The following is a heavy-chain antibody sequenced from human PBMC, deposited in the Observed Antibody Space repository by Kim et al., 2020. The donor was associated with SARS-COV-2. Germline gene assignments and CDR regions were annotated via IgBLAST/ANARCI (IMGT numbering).Heavy chain of an antibody. CDR3: VRGRDSGYDSRTPKNYFDY. D-gene: IGHD5-12*01. CDR1: GGSISSGGYY. CDR2: IYYSGST. V-gene: IGHV4-31*03. J-gene: IGHJ4*02. Sequence: SETLSLTCTVSGGSISSGGYYWSWIRQHPGKGLEWIGYIYYSGSTYYNPSLKSRVTISVDTSKNQFSLKLSSVTAADTAVYYCVRGRDSGYDSRTPKNYFDYWGQGTLVTVSS.